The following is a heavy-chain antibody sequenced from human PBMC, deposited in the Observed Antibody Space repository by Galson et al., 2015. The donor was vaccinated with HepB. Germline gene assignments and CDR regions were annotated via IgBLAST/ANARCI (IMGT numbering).Heavy chain of an antibody. CDR1: GFTFSSYA. J-gene: IGHJ4*02. D-gene: IGHD3-10*01. V-gene: IGHV3-23*01. CDR3: AKDYYYGSGSYPPFFDY. Sequence: SLRLSCAASGFTFSSYAMSWVRQAPGKGLEWVSAISGSGGSTYYADSVKGRFTISRDNSKNTLYLQMNSLRAEDTAVYYCAKDYYYGSGSYPPFFDYWGQGTLVTVSS. CDR2: ISGSGGST.